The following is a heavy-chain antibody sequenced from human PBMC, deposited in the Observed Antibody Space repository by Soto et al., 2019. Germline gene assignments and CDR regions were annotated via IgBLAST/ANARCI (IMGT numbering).Heavy chain of an antibody. D-gene: IGHD3-16*01. V-gene: IGHV4-61*01. CDR3: ARMEVETHMINWVDP. CDR2: IYYSGST. J-gene: IGHJ5*02. Sequence: WETLSLTCTLFSGSVSNVNYYWKWIRQPPGKGLEWIGYIYYSGSTNYNPSLKSRVSISLDTSKNQFSMRLTSVNDADTDVYYCARMEVETHMINWVDPWGQGTLVTVS. CDR1: SGSVSNVNYY.